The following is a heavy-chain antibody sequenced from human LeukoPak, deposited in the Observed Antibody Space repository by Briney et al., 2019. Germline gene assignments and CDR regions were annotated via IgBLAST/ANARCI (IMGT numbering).Heavy chain of an antibody. CDR1: GFTFSTYA. CDR2: ISFDGSTK. V-gene: IGHV3-30-3*01. Sequence: GGSLRLSYAASGFTFSTYAMHWVRQAPGKGLEWVAVISFDGSTKYYADSVKGRFTISRDNSKNTLYLQMNSLRAEDTAVYYCARDHSMNYGNWFDPWGQGTLVTVSS. D-gene: IGHD2/OR15-2a*01. CDR3: ARDHSMNYGNWFDP. J-gene: IGHJ5*02.